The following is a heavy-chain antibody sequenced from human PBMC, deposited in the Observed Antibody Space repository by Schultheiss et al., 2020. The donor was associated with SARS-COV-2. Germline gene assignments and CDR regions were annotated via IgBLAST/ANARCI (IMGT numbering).Heavy chain of an antibody. D-gene: IGHD5-24*01. CDR2: VSGSGDSR. J-gene: IGHJ4*02. Sequence: GGSLRLSCASSGLTVSSNYMSWVRQAPGKGLEWVSTVSGSGDSRYYADSVKGQFTISRDYSKNTLYLQLNSLRVEDTAVYYCAKHGYNWRIDYWGQGTLVTVSS. V-gene: IGHV3-23*01. CDR1: GLTVSSNY. CDR3: AKHGYNWRIDY.